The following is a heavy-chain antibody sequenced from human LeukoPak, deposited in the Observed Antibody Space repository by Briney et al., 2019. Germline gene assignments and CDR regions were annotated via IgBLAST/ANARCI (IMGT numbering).Heavy chain of an antibody. J-gene: IGHJ4*02. D-gene: IGHD3-22*01. CDR3: ARGSGETGGYYYVY. CDR1: GGSFSRYA. V-gene: IGHV1-69*13. CDR2: IIPMFGTA. Sequence: SVKVSCKASGGSFSRYAISWVRQAPGQGLEWMGGIIPMFGTANYAQKFQGRVTITADESTRTAYMELRTLRSEDTAIYYCARGSGETGGYYYVYWGRGTPVTVSS.